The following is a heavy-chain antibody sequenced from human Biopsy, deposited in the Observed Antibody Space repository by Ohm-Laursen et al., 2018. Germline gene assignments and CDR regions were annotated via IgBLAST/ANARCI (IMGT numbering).Heavy chain of an antibody. D-gene: IGHD2-8*01. CDR2: INCKTGAP. V-gene: IGHV1-2*02. CDR1: SYTFTDYN. CDR3: ARDPLNGHKHFDY. J-gene: IGHJ4*02. Sequence: SVKVSCKTSSYTFTDYNIHWMRQAPGQGLEWLGYINCKTGAPNYAQKFQGTVTMARDTSISTAYLALGSLRSADTAIYYCARDPLNGHKHFDYWGQGSLVTVSS.